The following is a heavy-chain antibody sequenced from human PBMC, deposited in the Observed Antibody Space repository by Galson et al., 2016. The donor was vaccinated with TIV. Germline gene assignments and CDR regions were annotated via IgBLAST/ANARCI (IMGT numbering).Heavy chain of an antibody. D-gene: IGHD4-23*01. V-gene: IGHV3-23*01. CDR2: ISGSGGTT. CDR1: GFTFNNYA. J-gene: IGHJ3*02. CDR3: AKRRNYGGDALES. Sequence: SLRLSCAASGFTFNNYAMHWVRQAPGKGLEWVSGISGSGGTTYIAESVKGRLAISRDNSRDTLYLQLNSLRAEDTAVYYCAKRRNYGGDALESWGQGTMGTVSS.